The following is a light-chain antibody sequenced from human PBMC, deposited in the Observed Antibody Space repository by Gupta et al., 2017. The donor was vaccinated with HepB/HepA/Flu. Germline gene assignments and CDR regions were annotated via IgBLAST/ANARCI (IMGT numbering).Light chain of an antibody. V-gene: IGLV2-23*02. J-gene: IGLJ3*02. Sequence: QSALTQPASVSGSPGQSITFSCTGTSSDVGSHDLVSWYQQHPGGAPKVIIYEVNKRPPGVSDRFSGSKSGNTASLTISGLQPEDEADYYCCSYATYETYVMFGGGTKLTVL. CDR2: EVN. CDR1: SSDVGSHDL. CDR3: CSYATYETYVM.